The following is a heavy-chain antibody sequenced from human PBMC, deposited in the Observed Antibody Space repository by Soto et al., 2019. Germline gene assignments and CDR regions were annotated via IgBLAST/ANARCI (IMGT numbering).Heavy chain of an antibody. CDR3: VKGEYYYARSVYYPLEY. J-gene: IGHJ4*02. CDR1: GFTFSIYA. V-gene: IGHV3-64D*06. D-gene: IGHD3-22*01. CDR2: ISTNGGST. Sequence: GGSLRLSCSASGFTFSIYAMHWVRQAPRKGLEYVSSISTNGGSTDYADSVKGRFTISRDNAKNTVYLQMSSLRVEETVVYSCVKGEYYYARSVYYPLEYWGQGTFDTVSP.